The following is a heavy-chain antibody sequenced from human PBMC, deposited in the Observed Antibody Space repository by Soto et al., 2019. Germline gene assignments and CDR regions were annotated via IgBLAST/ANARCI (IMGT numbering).Heavy chain of an antibody. CDR3: ARLEGLATISYYFDY. CDR2: IYYRGNT. D-gene: IGHD3-9*01. Sequence: SETLFLTCSVSGDSINSDNDYWGWIRQPPGKGLEWIGSIYYRGNTYYNPSLKTRVTISLDKSKSQFSLKLNSVTAADSAVYFCARLEGLATISYYFDYWGQGTLVTVSS. CDR1: GDSINSDNDY. V-gene: IGHV4-39*01. J-gene: IGHJ4*02.